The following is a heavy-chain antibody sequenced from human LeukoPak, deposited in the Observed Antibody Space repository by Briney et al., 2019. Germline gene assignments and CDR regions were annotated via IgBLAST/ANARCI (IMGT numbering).Heavy chain of an antibody. CDR1: GFTFSNYW. Sequence: GGSLRLSCAASGFTFSNYWMNWVRQAPGKGLERVANIKQEGSDKNYVGSVRGRFTISRGNAKNLLYLLMHSLRVEDTAVYYCARSGSNGDDYWGQGTLVTVSS. V-gene: IGHV3-7*01. CDR2: IKQEGSDK. J-gene: IGHJ4*02. CDR3: ARSGSNGDDY. D-gene: IGHD5-24*01.